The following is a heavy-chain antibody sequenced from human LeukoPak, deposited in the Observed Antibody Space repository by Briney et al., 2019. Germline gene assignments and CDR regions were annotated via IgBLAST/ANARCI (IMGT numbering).Heavy chain of an antibody. J-gene: IGHJ4*02. CDR3: HAREWYYYGSGSPTPFLDY. CDR2: IYSGGST. V-gene: IGHV3-53*05. Sequence: GGSLRLSCAASGFTVSSNYMSWVRQAPGKGLEWVSVIYSGGSTYYADSVKGRFTISRDNSKNTLYLQMNSLRAEDTAAYYCHAREWYYYGSGSPTPFLDYWGQGTLVTVSS. D-gene: IGHD3-10*01. CDR1: GFTVSSNY.